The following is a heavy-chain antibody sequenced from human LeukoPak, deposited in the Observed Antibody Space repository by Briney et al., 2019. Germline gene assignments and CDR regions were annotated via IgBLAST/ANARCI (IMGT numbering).Heavy chain of an antibody. D-gene: IGHD4-23*01. Sequence: ASVKVSCKAFGYTFTSYYMHWVRQAPGQGLEWMGIINPSGGSTSYAQKFQGRVTMTRDMSTSTDYMELSSLRSEDTAVYYCARDNSVEDTAWWFDPWGQGTLVTVSS. CDR1: GYTFTSYY. CDR2: INPSGGST. CDR3: ARDNSVEDTAWWFDP. J-gene: IGHJ5*02. V-gene: IGHV1-46*01.